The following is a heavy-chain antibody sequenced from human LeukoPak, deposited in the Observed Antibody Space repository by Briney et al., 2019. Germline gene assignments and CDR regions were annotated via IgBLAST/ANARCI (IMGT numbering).Heavy chain of an antibody. V-gene: IGHV4-31*03. CDR1: GGSISSGGYY. Sequence: SETLSLTCTVSGGSISSGGYYWSWIRQHPGKGLEWIGYIYYSGSTYYNPSLKSRVTISVDTSKNQFSLKLSSVTAADTAVYYCGRDLGAHDAFDIWVQGTMVTVSS. D-gene: IGHD4/OR15-4a*01. CDR2: IYYSGST. CDR3: GRDLGAHDAFDI. J-gene: IGHJ3*02.